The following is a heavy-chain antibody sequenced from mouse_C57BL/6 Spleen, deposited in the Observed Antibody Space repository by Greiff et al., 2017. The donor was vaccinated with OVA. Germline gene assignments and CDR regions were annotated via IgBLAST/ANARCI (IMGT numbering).Heavy chain of an antibody. J-gene: IGHJ2*01. CDR3: TREGDYGSNPYFDY. D-gene: IGHD1-1*01. CDR1: GFTFSSYA. V-gene: IGHV5-9-1*02. CDR2: ISSGGDYT. Sequence: EVKLVESGEGLVKPGGSLKLSCAASGFTFSSYAMSWVRQTPEKRLEWVAYISSGGDYTYYADTVKGRITISRDNARNTLYLQMSSLKSEDTAMYYCTREGDYGSNPYFDYWGQGTTLTVSS.